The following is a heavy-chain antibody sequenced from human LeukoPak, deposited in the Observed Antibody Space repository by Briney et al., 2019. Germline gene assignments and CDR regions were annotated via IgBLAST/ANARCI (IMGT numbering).Heavy chain of an antibody. J-gene: IGHJ4*02. Sequence: GGSLRLSCAASGFXFSDYGINWVRQAPGKGLEWVSYISSSSTTIHDADSVKGRFTISRDNAKNSLYLQMNSLRDEDTAVYYCARVWGVGDYWGQGTLVTVSS. V-gene: IGHV3-48*02. CDR2: ISSSSTTI. CDR3: ARVWGVGDY. CDR1: GFXFSDYG. D-gene: IGHD3-10*01.